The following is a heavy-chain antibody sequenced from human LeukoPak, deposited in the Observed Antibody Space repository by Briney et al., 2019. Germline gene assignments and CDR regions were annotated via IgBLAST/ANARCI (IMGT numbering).Heavy chain of an antibody. CDR1: GFTFSNFA. V-gene: IGHV3-30*04. Sequence: GGSLRLSCAASGFTFSNFAMHWVRQAPGKGLEWVAVISYDGSNKYNADSVKGRFTISRDNSKNTLYLQMNSLRLEDTAMYYCAREPYYTDVWGKGTTVTVSS. J-gene: IGHJ6*03. CDR3: AREPYYTDV. D-gene: IGHD3-16*01. CDR2: ISYDGSNK.